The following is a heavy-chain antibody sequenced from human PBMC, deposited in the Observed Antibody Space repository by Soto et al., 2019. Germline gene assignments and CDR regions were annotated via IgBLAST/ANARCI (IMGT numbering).Heavy chain of an antibody. J-gene: IGHJ4*02. D-gene: IGHD1-1*01. CDR2: IYWDDEK. Sequence: QITLKESGPTVVEPTETLTLTCSFSGFSLTTRPMGVGWIRQPPGKALEWLAVIYWDDEKRYNPSLRSRLTITKDTSKKQGVLNMNFLEPRDTATYYCARRLGGCTWNDGYLDYWGQGTRVTVSS. CDR1: GFSLTTRPMG. CDR3: ARRLGGCTWNDGYLDY. V-gene: IGHV2-5*02.